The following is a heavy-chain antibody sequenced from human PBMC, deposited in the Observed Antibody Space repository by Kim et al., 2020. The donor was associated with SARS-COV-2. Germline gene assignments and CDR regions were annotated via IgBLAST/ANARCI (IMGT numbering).Heavy chain of an antibody. CDR3: ARERGAAAGSGLDY. D-gene: IGHD6-13*01. V-gene: IGHV3-66*01. J-gene: IGHJ4*02. Sequence: ADSVKGRFTISRDNSKNTVYLQMSSLRVEDTAVYYCARERGAAAGSGLDYWGKGTLVTVSS.